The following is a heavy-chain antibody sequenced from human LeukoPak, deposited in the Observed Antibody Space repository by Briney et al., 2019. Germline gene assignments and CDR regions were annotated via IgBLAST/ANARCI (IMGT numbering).Heavy chain of an antibody. CDR3: ARNYDYYDSRIIDY. CDR2: INTNTGNP. Sequence: APVKVSCKASGYTFTSYAMNWVRQAPGQGLEWMGWINTNTGNPTYAQGFTGRFVFSLDTSVSTAYLQISSLKAEDTAVYYCARNYDYYDSRIIDYWGQGTLVTVSS. V-gene: IGHV7-4-1*02. CDR1: GYTFTSYA. J-gene: IGHJ4*02. D-gene: IGHD3-22*01.